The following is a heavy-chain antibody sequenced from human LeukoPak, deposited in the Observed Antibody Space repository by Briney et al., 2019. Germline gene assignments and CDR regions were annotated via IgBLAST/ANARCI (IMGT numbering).Heavy chain of an antibody. CDR3: AREGYDRSLDY. CDR2: IYYSGST. CDR1: GGSISSYY. V-gene: IGHV4-59*01. J-gene: IGHJ4*02. Sequence: SETLSLTCTVSGGSISSYYWSWIRQPPGKGLEWIGYIYYSGSTNYNPSLKSRVAISVDTSKNQFSLKLSSVPAADTAVYYCAREGYDRSLDYWGQGTLVTVSS. D-gene: IGHD3-22*01.